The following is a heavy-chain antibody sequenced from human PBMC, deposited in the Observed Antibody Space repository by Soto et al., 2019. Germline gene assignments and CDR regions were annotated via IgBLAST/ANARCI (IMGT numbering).Heavy chain of an antibody. CDR3: ARDHSRNCISTSCYGYFYGMDL. J-gene: IGHJ6*02. V-gene: IGHV3-66*01. Sequence: EVQLVESGGGLVQPGGSLRLSCAASGFSVSNYYMTWVRQAPGKGLEWVSVIYSGGSTYYADSMKGRFTISRDNSKNTLYLQMNSLRAEDTAVYYCARDHSRNCISTSCYGYFYGMDLWGQGTTVTVSS. CDR1: GFSVSNYY. CDR2: IYSGGST. D-gene: IGHD2-2*01.